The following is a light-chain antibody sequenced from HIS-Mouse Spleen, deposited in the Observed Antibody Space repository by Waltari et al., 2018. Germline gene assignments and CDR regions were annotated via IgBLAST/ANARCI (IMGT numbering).Light chain of an antibody. J-gene: IGLJ1*01. V-gene: IGLV3-21*02. Sequence: SYVLTQPPSASVAPGQTARITCGGNNIGSKSVHWYQQKPGQAPVLVVYDASDRPSGIPERFSGSNSGNTATLTISRVEAGDEADYYCQVWDSSSDRVFGTGTKVTVL. CDR1: NIGSKS. CDR3: QVWDSSSDRV. CDR2: DAS.